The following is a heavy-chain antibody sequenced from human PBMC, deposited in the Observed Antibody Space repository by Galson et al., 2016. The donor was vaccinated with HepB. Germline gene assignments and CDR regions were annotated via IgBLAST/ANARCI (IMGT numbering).Heavy chain of an antibody. Sequence: SLRLSCAASGFIFSSYSMNWVRQAPGKGLEWLSYINSSSNTIYYADSVKGRSTISRDNARNSLSLQMTSLSAEDTAVYYCARGGIGGFPYYYYYGMDVWGQGTAVTVSS. CDR3: ARGGIGGFPYYYYYGMDV. CDR2: INSSSNTI. CDR1: GFIFSSYS. V-gene: IGHV3-48*04. D-gene: IGHD6-13*01. J-gene: IGHJ6*02.